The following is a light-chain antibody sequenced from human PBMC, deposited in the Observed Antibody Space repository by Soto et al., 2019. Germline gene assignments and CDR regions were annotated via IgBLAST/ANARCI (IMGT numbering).Light chain of an antibody. CDR1: QSVSSSY. V-gene: IGKV3D-7*01. CDR3: QQLNSYPWT. J-gene: IGKJ1*01. Sequence: EIAVSQSPGTLSLSQGERATLSCRASQSVSSSYLAWYQQKPGQAPRLLIYGASTRATGIPARFSGSGSGTEFTLTISSLQPEDFATYYCQQLNSYPWTFGQGTKVDIK. CDR2: GAS.